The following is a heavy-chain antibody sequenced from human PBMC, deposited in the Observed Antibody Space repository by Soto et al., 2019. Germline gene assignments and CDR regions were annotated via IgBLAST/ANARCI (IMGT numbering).Heavy chain of an antibody. Sequence: PSLKVSCKASGYYFTAYDINWVRQAAGQGLEFMGWMNPINGATGSARRFQGRVSMTRNAATATAYLELTSLRSDDSAIYYCGRGPSPRAPAGGTPYYYAMDVWGQGTTVTVSS. D-gene: IGHD6-13*01. V-gene: IGHV1-8*02. CDR3: GRGPSPRAPAGGTPYYYAMDV. CDR1: GYYFTAYD. CDR2: MNPINGAT. J-gene: IGHJ6*02.